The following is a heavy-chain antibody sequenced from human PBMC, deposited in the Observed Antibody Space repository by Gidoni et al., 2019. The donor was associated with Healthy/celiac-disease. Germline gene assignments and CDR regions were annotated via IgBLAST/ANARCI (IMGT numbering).Heavy chain of an antibody. CDR2: ISGSGGST. V-gene: IGHV3-23*01. J-gene: IGHJ6*02. CDR1: GFTFSSYA. Sequence: EVQLLESGGGLVQPGGSLRLSCAASGFTFSSYAMSWVRQAPGKGLEWVAAISGSGGSTYYADSVKGRFTISRDNSKNTLYLQMNSLRAEDTAVYYCANGNSIAAAGSGRGYYYGMDVWGQGTTVTVSS. CDR3: ANGNSIAAAGSGRGYYYGMDV. D-gene: IGHD6-13*01.